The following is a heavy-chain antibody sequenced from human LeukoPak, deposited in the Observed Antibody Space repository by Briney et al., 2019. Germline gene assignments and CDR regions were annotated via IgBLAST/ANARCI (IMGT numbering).Heavy chain of an antibody. CDR1: GFTFSSYW. CDR2: IASDGSST. V-gene: IGHV3-74*01. CDR3: ARDAVDTANAV. Sequence: GGSLRLSCAASGFTFSSYWMNWVRQAPGKGLVWVSRIASDGSSTTYADSVKGRFSISRDNAKNTLYLQMNSLRAEDTAVYYCARDAVDTANAVWGQGTTVTVSS. J-gene: IGHJ6*02. D-gene: IGHD5-18*01.